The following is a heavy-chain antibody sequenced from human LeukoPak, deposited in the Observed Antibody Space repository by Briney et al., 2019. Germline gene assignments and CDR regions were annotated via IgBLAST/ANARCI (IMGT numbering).Heavy chain of an antibody. CDR3: ARGPHTGVNYYDSSGYYY. V-gene: IGHV4-34*01. D-gene: IGHD3-22*01. CDR2: INHSGSN. CDR1: GGSFSGYY. Sequence: SETLSLTCAVYGGSFSGYYWSWIRQPPGKGLEWIGEINHSGSNNYNPSLKSRVTISVDTSKNQFSLKLSSVTAADTAVYYCARGPHTGVNYYDSSGYYYWGQGTLVTVSS. J-gene: IGHJ4*02.